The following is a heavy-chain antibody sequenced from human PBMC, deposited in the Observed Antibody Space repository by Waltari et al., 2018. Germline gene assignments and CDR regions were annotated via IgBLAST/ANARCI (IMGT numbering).Heavy chain of an antibody. CDR3: ARPGDYGHNWFDP. Sequence: QVQLVESGGGVVQPGRSLRLSCAASGFTFSSYGMHWVRQAPGKGLEWVAVRWYDGRNKYYADSVKGRFTISRDNSKNTLYLQMNSLRAEDTAVYYCARPGDYGHNWFDPWGQGTLVTVSS. J-gene: IGHJ5*02. D-gene: IGHD4-17*01. CDR2: RWYDGRNK. V-gene: IGHV3-33*01. CDR1: GFTFSSYG.